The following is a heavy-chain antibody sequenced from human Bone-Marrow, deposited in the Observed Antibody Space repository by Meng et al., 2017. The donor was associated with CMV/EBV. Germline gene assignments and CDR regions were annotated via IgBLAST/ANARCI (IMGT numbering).Heavy chain of an antibody. CDR2: IKQDGSEK. V-gene: IGHV3-7*01. D-gene: IGHD5-12*01. Sequence: GESLKISCAASGFTFSSYEMNWVRQAPGKGLEWVANIKQDGSEKYYVDSVKGRFTISRDNSKNTLYLQMNSLRAEDTAVYYCARAAWGGYDPFDYWGQGTLVTVSS. CDR3: ARAAWGGYDPFDY. CDR1: GFTFSSYE. J-gene: IGHJ4*02.